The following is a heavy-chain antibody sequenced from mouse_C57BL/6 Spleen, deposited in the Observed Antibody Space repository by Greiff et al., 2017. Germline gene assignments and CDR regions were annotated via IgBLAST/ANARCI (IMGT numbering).Heavy chain of an antibody. CDR2: IDPEDGDT. Sequence: VQLQPSGAELVKPGASVKLSCTASGFNIKDDYMHWVKQRPEQGLEWIGWIDPEDGDTEYASKFQGKATITADTSSNTAYLQLSGLTAEYTAVEYGTTDYGAMDYWGQGTSVTVSS. CDR3: TTDYGAMDY. D-gene: IGHD1-1*01. V-gene: IGHV14-4*01. CDR1: GFNIKDDY. J-gene: IGHJ4*01.